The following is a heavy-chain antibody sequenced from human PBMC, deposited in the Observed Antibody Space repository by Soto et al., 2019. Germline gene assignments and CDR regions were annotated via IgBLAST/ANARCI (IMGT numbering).Heavy chain of an antibody. CDR2: IDPSDSYT. CDR3: ARLGGRALYDCWAYGMDV. Sequence: GESLKISCKGSGYSFTSYWISWVRQMPGKGLEWMGRIDPSDSYTNYSPSFQGHVTISADKSISTAYLQWSSLKASDTAMYYCARLGGRALYDCWAYGMDVWGQGTTVTVSS. V-gene: IGHV5-10-1*01. D-gene: IGHD3-3*01. J-gene: IGHJ6*02. CDR1: GYSFTSYW.